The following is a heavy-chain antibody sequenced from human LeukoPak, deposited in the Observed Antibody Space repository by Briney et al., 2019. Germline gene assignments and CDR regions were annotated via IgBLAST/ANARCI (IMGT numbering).Heavy chain of an antibody. Sequence: ASVKVSCRASGYTFTGYYMHWVRQAPGQGLEWMGWINPNSGGTNYAQKFQGRVTMTRDTSISTAYMELSRLRSDDTAVYYCARIYCSSTSCYLLDYWGQGTLVTVSS. D-gene: IGHD2-2*01. J-gene: IGHJ4*02. CDR2: INPNSGGT. CDR3: ARIYCSSTSCYLLDY. V-gene: IGHV1-2*02. CDR1: GYTFTGYY.